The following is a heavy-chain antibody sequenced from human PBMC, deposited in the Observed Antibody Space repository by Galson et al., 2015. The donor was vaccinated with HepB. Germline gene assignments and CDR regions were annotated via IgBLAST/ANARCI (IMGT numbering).Heavy chain of an antibody. CDR3: ARDRMITFGGVIAPNWFDP. J-gene: IGHJ5*02. CDR1: GFTFGDYY. D-gene: IGHD3-16*02. V-gene: IGHV3-11*06. Sequence: SLRLSCAASGFTFGDYYMSWIRQAPGKGLEWVSYISSSSSYTNYADSVKGRFTISRDNAKNSLYLQMNSLRAEDTAVYYCARDRMITFGGVIAPNWFDPWGQGTLVTVSS. CDR2: ISSSSSYT.